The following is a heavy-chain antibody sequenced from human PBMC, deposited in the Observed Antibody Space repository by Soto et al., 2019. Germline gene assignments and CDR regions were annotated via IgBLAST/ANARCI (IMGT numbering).Heavy chain of an antibody. CDR2: IIPIFGTA. CDR1: GGTFSIYA. J-gene: IGHJ6*02. CDR3: ARRYYGDYEALYYYGMDV. Sequence: SVKVSCKASGGTFSIYAISWVRQAPGQGLEWMGGIIPIFGTANYAQKFQGRVTITADESTSTAYMELSSLRSEDTAVYYCARRYYGDYEALYYYGMDVWGQGTTVTVSS. D-gene: IGHD4-17*01. V-gene: IGHV1-69*13.